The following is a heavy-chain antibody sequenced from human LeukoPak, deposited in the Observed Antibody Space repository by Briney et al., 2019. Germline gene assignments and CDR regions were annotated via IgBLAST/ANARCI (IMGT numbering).Heavy chain of an antibody. CDR3: ARLPRPHYGSGSGFDY. Sequence: SETLSLTCTVSGGSISSGDYYWSWIRQPPGKGLEWIGYIYYSGSTYYNPSLKSRVTISVDTSKNQFSLKLSSVTAADTAVYYCARLPRPHYGSGSGFDYWGQGTLVTVSS. V-gene: IGHV4-30-4*01. CDR1: GGSISSGDYY. D-gene: IGHD3-10*01. J-gene: IGHJ4*02. CDR2: IYYSGST.